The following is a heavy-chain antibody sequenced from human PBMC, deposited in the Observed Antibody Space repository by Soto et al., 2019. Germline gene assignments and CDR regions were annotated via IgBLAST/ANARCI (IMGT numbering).Heavy chain of an antibody. CDR3: ARDPNSGYDRGRNY. CDR2: MNRDGTEK. Sequence: EELLVESGGGLVQPGGSLRLSCAASGFTFSSYWMSWVRQTPGKGLEWVANMNRDGTEKYYVDSVAGRFTISRDNARNALYLQMTNLRVDATAVYYCARDPNSGYDRGRNYWGQGTLVSVSS. J-gene: IGHJ4*02. D-gene: IGHD5-12*01. CDR1: GFTFSSYW. V-gene: IGHV3-7*05.